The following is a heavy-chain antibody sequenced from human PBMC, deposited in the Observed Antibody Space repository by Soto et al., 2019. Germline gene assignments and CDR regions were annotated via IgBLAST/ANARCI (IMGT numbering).Heavy chain of an antibody. J-gene: IGHJ3*02. CDR1: GYTFTSYD. V-gene: IGHV1-8*01. Sequence: ASVKVSCKASGYTFTSYDINWVRQATGQGLEWMGWMNPNSGNTGYAQKFQGRVTMTRNTSISTAYMELSSLGSEDTAVYYCARGATVTDNDAFDIWGQGTMVTVSS. CDR2: MNPNSGNT. D-gene: IGHD4-4*01. CDR3: ARGATVTDNDAFDI.